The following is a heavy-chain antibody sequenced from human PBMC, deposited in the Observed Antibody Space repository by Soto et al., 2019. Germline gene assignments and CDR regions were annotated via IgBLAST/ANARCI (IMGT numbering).Heavy chain of an antibody. CDR3: VGGYDYYFDY. J-gene: IGHJ4*02. CDR1: GGSISSGDYY. CDR2: IYYRGST. Sequence: QVQLHESGPGLVKPSQTLSLTCTVSGGSISSGDYYWSWIRQPPGKGLEWIGYIYYRGSTYYNPSLKSRVAISVDKSKNQFSLKLSSVTAADTAVYHCVGGYDYYFDYWGQGSLVTVSS. V-gene: IGHV4-30-4*01. D-gene: IGHD5-12*01.